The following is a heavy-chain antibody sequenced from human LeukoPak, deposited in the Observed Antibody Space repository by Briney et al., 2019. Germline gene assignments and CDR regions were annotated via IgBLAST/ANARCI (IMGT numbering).Heavy chain of an antibody. Sequence: SETLSLTCTVSGGSISSYYWSWIRQPPGKGLEWIGNIYYSGSTNYNPSLKSRVTISVDTSKNQSSLKLSSVTAADTAVYYCARAEAAVLDYWGQGTLVTVSS. CDR3: ARAEAAVLDY. D-gene: IGHD6-13*01. CDR1: GGSISSYY. V-gene: IGHV4-59*01. CDR2: IYYSGST. J-gene: IGHJ4*02.